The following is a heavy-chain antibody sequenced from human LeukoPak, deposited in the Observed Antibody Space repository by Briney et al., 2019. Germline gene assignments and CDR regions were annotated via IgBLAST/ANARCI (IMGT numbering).Heavy chain of an antibody. CDR2: ISGDAHST. V-gene: IGHV3-23*01. Sequence: GGSLRLSCAASGFTFRDFAMSWVRQAPGKGLEWVSAISGDAHSTYYADSLKGRFTISRDNSKNTLYLQMNSLRAADTATYFCVKDAPLPFDFWGRGALVIVSS. J-gene: IGHJ4*02. CDR1: GFTFRDFA. CDR3: VKDAPLPFDF.